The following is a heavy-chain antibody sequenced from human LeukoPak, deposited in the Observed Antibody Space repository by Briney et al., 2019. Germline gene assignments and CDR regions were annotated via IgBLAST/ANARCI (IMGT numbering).Heavy chain of an antibody. CDR2: IYYSGST. D-gene: IGHD5-24*01. CDR3: ARERARDGYNLVGY. Sequence: PSETLSLTCTVSGGSISSGDYYWSWIRQHPGKGLEWIGYIYYSGSTYYNPSLKSRVTISVDTSKNQFSLRLSSVTAADTAVYYCARERARDGYNLVGYWGQGTLVTVSS. J-gene: IGHJ4*02. V-gene: IGHV4-31*03. CDR1: GGSISSGDYY.